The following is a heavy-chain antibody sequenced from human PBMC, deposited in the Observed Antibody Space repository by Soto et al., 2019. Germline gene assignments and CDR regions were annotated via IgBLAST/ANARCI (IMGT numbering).Heavy chain of an antibody. J-gene: IGHJ6*02. CDR1: GGSISHYY. D-gene: IGHD3-10*01. CDR2: IYDSGST. V-gene: IGHV4-59*01. Sequence: SETLSLTCTVSGGSISHYYWSWIRQTPGKGMKWIGYIYDSGSTNSNPSLKSRATISLDTSKNQFSLKLISVTVADTAVYYCARARITMIREIIKYNMDVWGQGTTVTVS. CDR3: ARARITMIREIIKYNMDV.